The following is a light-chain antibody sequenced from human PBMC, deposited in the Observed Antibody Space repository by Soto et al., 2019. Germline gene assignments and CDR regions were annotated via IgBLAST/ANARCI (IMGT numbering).Light chain of an antibody. J-gene: IGKJ5*01. CDR2: GAS. CDR3: QQRSNWPPIT. CDR1: QSVSSSY. V-gene: IGKV3D-20*02. Sequence: EIVLTQSPGTLSLSPGDRATLSCRASQSVSSSYLAWYQQKPGXAPRLLIYGASSRATGIPDRFSGRGSGTAFTRTISRLEPEDFAVYYCQQRSNWPPITFGQGTRLEIK.